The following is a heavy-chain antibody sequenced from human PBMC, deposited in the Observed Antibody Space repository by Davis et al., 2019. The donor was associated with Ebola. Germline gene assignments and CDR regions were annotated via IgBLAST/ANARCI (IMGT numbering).Heavy chain of an antibody. CDR2: ISSSGSTI. J-gene: IGHJ4*02. Sequence: GESLEISCAASGFTFSSYEMNWVRQAPGKGLEWISYISSSGSTIYYADSVKGRFTISRDSAKNSLYLQMNSLRAEDTAVYYCARGDRDDYVWGSYRRYFDYWGQGTLVTVSS. CDR1: GFTFSSYE. V-gene: IGHV3-48*03. CDR3: ARGDRDDYVWGSYRRYFDY. D-gene: IGHD3-16*02.